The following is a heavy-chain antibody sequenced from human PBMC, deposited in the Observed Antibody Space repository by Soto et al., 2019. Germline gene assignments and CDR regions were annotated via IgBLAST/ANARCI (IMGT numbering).Heavy chain of an antibody. CDR2: INPNSGGT. Sequence: ASVKVSCKSSGYPFTHYGITWIRQAPGQGLEWMGWINPNSGGTYYAQKFQGWVTMTRDTSISTAYMELSRLRSDDTAVYYCARDVPIRIAAAGTYYYYAMDVWGQGTTVTVSS. CDR1: GYPFTHYG. D-gene: IGHD6-13*01. CDR3: ARDVPIRIAAAGTYYYYAMDV. J-gene: IGHJ6*02. V-gene: IGHV1-2*04.